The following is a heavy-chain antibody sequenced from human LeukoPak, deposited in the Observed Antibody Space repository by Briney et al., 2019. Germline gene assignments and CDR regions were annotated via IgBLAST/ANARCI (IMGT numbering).Heavy chain of an antibody. V-gene: IGHV4-59*01. CDR1: GGSISHYY. J-gene: IGHJ6*03. CDR3: ASARVVDTPMSYYMDV. Sequence: PSETLSLACTISGGSISHYYCNWMRQPPGKGLEWIGYFYYSGSTNYNPSLTSRVTISLDTSKNQFSLKLTSVTAADTAVYDCASARVVDTPMSYYMDVWGKGTTVTVSS. CDR2: FYYSGST. D-gene: IGHD5-18*01.